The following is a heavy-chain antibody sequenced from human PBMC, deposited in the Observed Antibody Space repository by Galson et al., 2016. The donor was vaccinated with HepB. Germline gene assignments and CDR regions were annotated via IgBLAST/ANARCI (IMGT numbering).Heavy chain of an antibody. V-gene: IGHV3-23*01. CDR1: GFTFTNHA. CDR2: ISGRGDNI. D-gene: IGHD3-22*01. CDR3: AKGRNYYDNSGYFAD. Sequence: SLRLSCAASGFTFTNHAMSWVRQAPGKGLEWVSTISGRGDNIYYADSVKGRFTISRDNSKNTLFLRRNSLRAEDTAVHYCAKGRNYYDNSGYFADWGQGTLVTVSS. J-gene: IGHJ4*02.